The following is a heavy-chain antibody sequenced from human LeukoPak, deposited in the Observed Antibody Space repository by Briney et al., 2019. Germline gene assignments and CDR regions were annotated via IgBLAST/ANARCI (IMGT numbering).Heavy chain of an antibody. CDR3: AGLYYYDSSGFDP. CDR2: IDISGST. V-gene: IGHV4-4*07. CDR1: GGSISSYY. Sequence: SSETLSLTCTVSGGSISSYYWSWIRQPAGKGLEWIGRIDISGSTNDNPSLKSRVTMSVDTSKNQFSLKLSSVTAADTAFYYCAGLYYYDSSGFDPWGQGTLVTVSS. J-gene: IGHJ5*02. D-gene: IGHD3-22*01.